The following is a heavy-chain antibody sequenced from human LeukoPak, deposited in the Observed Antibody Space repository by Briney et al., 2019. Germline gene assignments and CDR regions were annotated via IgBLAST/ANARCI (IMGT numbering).Heavy chain of an antibody. CDR1: GGSITSYY. V-gene: IGHV4-59*01. CDR3: ARDNYCSSTNCPPFHSDI. D-gene: IGHD2-2*01. J-gene: IGHJ3*02. CDR2: IDYSGST. Sequence: SETLSLTCTVSGGSITSYYWSWTRQPPGKGLEWIGYIDYSGSTNYNPSLQSRVTISLDTSKNQFSLKLSSVTAADTPLYYCARDNYCSSTNCPPFHSDIWRQGTMVTVSS.